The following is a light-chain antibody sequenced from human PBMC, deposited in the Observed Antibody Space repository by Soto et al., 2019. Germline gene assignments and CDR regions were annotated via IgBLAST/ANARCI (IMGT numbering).Light chain of an antibody. J-gene: IGLJ2*01. CDR2: EIS. CDR3: CSYAGSSTLV. V-gene: IGLV2-23*02. Sequence: QSVLTQPASVSGSPGQSITISCTGTSSDVGSYNLVSWYQQHPGKAPKLMIYEISKRPSGVFNRFSGSKSGNTASLTFFGLKAEDEADYYCCSYAGSSTLVFGGGTKVTVL. CDR1: SSDVGSYNL.